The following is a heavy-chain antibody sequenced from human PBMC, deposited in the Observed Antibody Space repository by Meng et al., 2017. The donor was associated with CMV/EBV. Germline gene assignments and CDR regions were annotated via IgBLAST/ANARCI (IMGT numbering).Heavy chain of an antibody. CDR2: ISSSSSYI. V-gene: IGHV3-21*01. CDR1: GFTFSSYS. Sequence: ETLSLTCAASGFTFSSYSMNWVRQAPGKGLEWVSSISSSSSYIYYADSVKGRFTISRDNAKNSLYLQMNSLRAEDTAVYYCARDLLGYCSSTSCPPYWGQGTLVTVSS. CDR3: ARDLLGYCSSTSCPPY. D-gene: IGHD2-2*01. J-gene: IGHJ4*02.